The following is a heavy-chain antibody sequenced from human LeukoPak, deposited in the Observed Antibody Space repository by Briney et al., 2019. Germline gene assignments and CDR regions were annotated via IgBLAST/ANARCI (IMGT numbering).Heavy chain of an antibody. CDR1: GFTFSSYS. D-gene: IGHD3-22*01. V-gene: IGHV3-66*01. CDR2: IYSGGST. J-gene: IGHJ4*02. CDR3: ARGMYSSGIYADGEGDY. Sequence: PGGSLRLSCAASGFTFSSYSMNWVRQAPGKGLEWVSVIYSGGSTYYADSVKGRFTISRDNSKNTLYLQMNSLRAEDTAVYYCARGMYSSGIYADGEGDYWGQGTLVTVSS.